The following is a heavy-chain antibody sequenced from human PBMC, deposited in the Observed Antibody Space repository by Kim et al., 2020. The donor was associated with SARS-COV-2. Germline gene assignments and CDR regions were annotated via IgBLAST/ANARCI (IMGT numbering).Heavy chain of an antibody. J-gene: IGHJ4*02. Sequence: SVNGRFTISSNNAKNSLYLQMNSLRAEDTALYYCAKDASTTVTPRWVFDYWGQGTLVTVSS. D-gene: IGHD4-17*01. V-gene: IGHV3-9*01. CDR3: AKDASTTVTPRWVFDY.